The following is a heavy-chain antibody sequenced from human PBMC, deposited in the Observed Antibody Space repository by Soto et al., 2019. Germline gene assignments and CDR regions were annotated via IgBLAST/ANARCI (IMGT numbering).Heavy chain of an antibody. J-gene: IGHJ5*02. CDR3: ARDAARVCSGGMCYSPRRGWFDP. V-gene: IGHV4-31*03. CDR2: IYYSGST. Sequence: QVQLQESGPGLVKPSQTLSLTCTVSGGSISSGGYYWSWIRQHPGKGLEWIGYIYYSGSTYYNPSLKSRFTISVDTSKNQFSLKLSSVTAADTAVYYCARDAARVCSGGMCYSPRRGWFDPWGQGTLVTVSS. D-gene: IGHD2-15*01. CDR1: GGSISSGGYY.